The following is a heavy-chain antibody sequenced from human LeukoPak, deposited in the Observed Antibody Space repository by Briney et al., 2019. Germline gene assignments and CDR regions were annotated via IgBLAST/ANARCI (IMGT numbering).Heavy chain of an antibody. J-gene: IGHJ4*02. CDR3: ARWRLDYHDSSGYHYRYFDY. D-gene: IGHD3-22*01. V-gene: IGHV3-21*01. Sequence: GGSLRLSCAASGFTFSSYSMNWVRQAPGKGLEWVSSISSSSSYIYYADSVKGRFTISRDNAKNSLYLQMNSLRAEDRAVYYCARWRLDYHDSSGYHYRYFDYWGQGTLVTVSS. CDR1: GFTFSSYS. CDR2: ISSSSSYI.